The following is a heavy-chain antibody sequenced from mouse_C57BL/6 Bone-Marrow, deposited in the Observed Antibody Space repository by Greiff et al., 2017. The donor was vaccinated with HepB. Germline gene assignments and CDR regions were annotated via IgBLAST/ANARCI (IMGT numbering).Heavy chain of an antibody. CDR1: GFTFSDFY. CDR3: ARDGDYYGSRYAMDY. Sequence: EVMLVESGGGLVQSGRSLRLSCATSGFTFSDFYMEWVRQAPGKGLEWIAASRNKANDYTTEYSASVKGRFIVSRDTSQSILYLQMNALRAEDTAIYYCARDGDYYGSRYAMDYWGQGTSVTVSS. D-gene: IGHD1-1*01. J-gene: IGHJ4*01. CDR2: SRNKANDYTT. V-gene: IGHV7-1*01.